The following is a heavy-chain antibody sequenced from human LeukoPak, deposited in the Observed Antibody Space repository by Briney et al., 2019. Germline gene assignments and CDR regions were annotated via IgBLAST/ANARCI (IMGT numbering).Heavy chain of an antibody. Sequence: ASVKVSCKASGYTFTSYWIQWVRQAPGQGLEWMGLINPDGGSTAYAHRFQGRVIMTRDTSTSTAYMDLSSLRSEDTAVYHCARAPRNSSTMLDYWGQGTLVTVSS. CDR1: GYTFTSYW. D-gene: IGHD1-14*01. J-gene: IGHJ4*02. CDR3: ARAPRNSSTMLDY. CDR2: INPDGGST. V-gene: IGHV1-46*01.